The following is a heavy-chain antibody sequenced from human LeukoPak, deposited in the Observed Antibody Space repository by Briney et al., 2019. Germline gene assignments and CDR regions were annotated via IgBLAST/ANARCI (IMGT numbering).Heavy chain of an antibody. D-gene: IGHD6-13*01. V-gene: IGHV1-69*01. Sequence: SYAIXWVRQAPGQGLEWMGGIIPIFGTPNSAQKFQGRVTITADESTSTAYMELSSLRSEDTAVYYCASGGGYSSSWYEQGFDPWGQGTLVTVSS. J-gene: IGHJ5*02. CDR1: SYA. CDR2: IIPIFGTP. CDR3: ASGGGYSSSWYEQGFDP.